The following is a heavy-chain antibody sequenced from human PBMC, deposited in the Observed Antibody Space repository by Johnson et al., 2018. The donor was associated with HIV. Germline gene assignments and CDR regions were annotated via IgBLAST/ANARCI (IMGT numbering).Heavy chain of an antibody. CDR1: GFTFSSYG. CDR3: ASIDAFDI. CDR2: ISYDGSNK. Sequence: QVLLVESGGGLVQPGGSLRLSCAASGFTFSSYGMHWVRQAPGKGLEWVAVISYDGSNKYYADSVKGRFTISRDNSKNTLYLQMNSLRAEDTAVYYCASIDAFDIWGQGTMVTVSS. J-gene: IGHJ3*02. V-gene: IGHV3-30*03.